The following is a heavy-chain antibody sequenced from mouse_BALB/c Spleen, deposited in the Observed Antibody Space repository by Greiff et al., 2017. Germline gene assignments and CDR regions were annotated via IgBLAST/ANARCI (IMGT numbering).Heavy chain of an antibody. CDR2: IDPANGNT. D-gene: IGHD2-4*01. Sequence: EVKLVESGAELVKPGASVKLSCTASGFNIKDTYMHWVKQRPEQGLEWIGRIDPANGNTKYDPKFQGKATITADTSSNTAYLQLSSLTSEDTAVYYCARNYDYQFDYWGQGTTLTVSS. V-gene: IGHV14-3*02. CDR1: GFNIKDTY. CDR3: ARNYDYQFDY. J-gene: IGHJ2*01.